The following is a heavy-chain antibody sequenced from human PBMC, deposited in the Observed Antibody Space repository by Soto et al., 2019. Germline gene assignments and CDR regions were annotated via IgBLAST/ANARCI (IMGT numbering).Heavy chain of an antibody. CDR3: ARDPHCSGGSCYGYYGMDV. Sequence: GGSLRLSCAASGFTFSSYSMNWVRQAPGKGLEWVSYISSSSSTIYYADSVKGRFTISRDNAKNSLYLQMNSLRAEDTAVYYCARDPHCSGGSCYGYYGMDVWGQGTTVTVSS. D-gene: IGHD2-15*01. CDR1: GFTFSSYS. CDR2: ISSSSSTI. J-gene: IGHJ6*02. V-gene: IGHV3-48*01.